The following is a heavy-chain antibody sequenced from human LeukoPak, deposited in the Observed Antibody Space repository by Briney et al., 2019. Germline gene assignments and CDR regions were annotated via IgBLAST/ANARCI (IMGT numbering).Heavy chain of an antibody. CDR2: IIPILGIA. CDR3: AKSIAALDDAFDI. J-gene: IGHJ3*02. Sequence: GSSVKVSCKAPGGTFSSYAISWVRQAPGQGLEWMGRIIPILGIANYAQKFQGRVTITADKSTSTAYMELSSLRSEDTAVYYCAKSIAALDDAFDIWGQGTMVTVSS. V-gene: IGHV1-69*04. D-gene: IGHD6-6*01. CDR1: GGTFSSYA.